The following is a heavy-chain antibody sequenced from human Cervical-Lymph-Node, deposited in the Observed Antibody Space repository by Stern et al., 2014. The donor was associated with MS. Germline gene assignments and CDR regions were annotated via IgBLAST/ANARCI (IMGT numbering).Heavy chain of an antibody. J-gene: IGHJ6*02. V-gene: IGHV4-61*02. D-gene: IGHD2-15*01. CDR3: ARGVGYCRGGSCYYYGMDV. CDR2: IYTSGST. Sequence: QLQLQESGPGLVKPSQTLSLTCTVSGGSISSGAYYWSWIRQPAGKGLDWIRRIYTSGSTNHNPSLKSRVTISVDTSKNHVPLMLTSATAADTAVYYCARGVGYCRGGSCYYYGMDVWGQGTTVTVSS. CDR1: GGSISSGAYY.